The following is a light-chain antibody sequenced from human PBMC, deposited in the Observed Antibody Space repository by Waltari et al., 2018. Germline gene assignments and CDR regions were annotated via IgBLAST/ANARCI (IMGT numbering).Light chain of an antibody. J-gene: IGLJ2*01. V-gene: IGLV1-44*01. Sequence: QSVLTQPPSASGTPGQIFTISCSGSSSNIGSNTADWYQQLPGTAPKLLIYSDNQRASGVPDRFSGSKSGTSASLAISGLQSEDEADYYCAAWDDSLNGVVFGGGTKLTVL. CDR3: AAWDDSLNGVV. CDR2: SDN. CDR1: SSNIGSNT.